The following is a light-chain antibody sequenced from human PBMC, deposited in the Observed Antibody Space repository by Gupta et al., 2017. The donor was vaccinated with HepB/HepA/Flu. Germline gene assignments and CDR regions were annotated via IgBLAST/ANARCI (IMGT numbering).Light chain of an antibody. CDR3: GTGDSSLSLV. CDR2: ENN. V-gene: IGLV1-51*02. J-gene: IGLJ2*01. Sequence: QSVLTQPPSVSAAPGQKVTISCSGSSSNIGNNYVSWYQQLPGTAPKLLIYENNKRPSGIPDRFSGSKSGTSATLGITGLQTGDEADYYCGTGDSSLSLVFGGGTKLTVL. CDR1: SSNIGNNY.